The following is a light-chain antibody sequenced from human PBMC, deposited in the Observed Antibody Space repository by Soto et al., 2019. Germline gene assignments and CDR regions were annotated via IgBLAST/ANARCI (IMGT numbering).Light chain of an antibody. CDR2: DVS. CDR3: SSYTTSSTRV. J-gene: IGLJ3*02. CDR1: SGDVGGYDS. V-gene: IGLV2-14*01. Sequence: QSALTQPASVSGSPGQSITISCTGTSGDVGGYDSVSWYQQHPGKAPKLMIYDVSSRTSGVSNRFSGSKSGNTASLTISGLQAEDEADYYCSSYTTSSTRVFGGGTQLTVL.